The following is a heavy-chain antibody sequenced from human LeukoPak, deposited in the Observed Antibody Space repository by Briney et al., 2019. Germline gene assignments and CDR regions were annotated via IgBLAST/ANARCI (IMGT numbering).Heavy chain of an antibody. D-gene: IGHD3-10*01. J-gene: IGHJ6*02. CDR2: IYDRGST. CDR3: ARVGGTNYYYYGMDV. Sequence: PSETLSLTCTVSGGSISGYYWSWIRQPPGKGLEWIGYIYDRGSTNYNPSLKSRVTISVDTSKNQFSLKLSSVTAADMAVYYCARVGGTNYYYYGMDVWGQGTTVTVSS. V-gene: IGHV4-59*01. CDR1: GGSISGYY.